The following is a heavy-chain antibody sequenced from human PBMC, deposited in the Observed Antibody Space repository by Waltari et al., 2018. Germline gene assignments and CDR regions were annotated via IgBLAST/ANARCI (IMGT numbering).Heavy chain of an antibody. D-gene: IGHD6-19*01. CDR2: IIPILGIA. CDR1: GGTFSSYT. CDR3: ARDGLLYSSGWAFDY. Sequence: QVQLVQSGAEVKKPGSSVKVSCKASGGTFSSYTISWVRQAPGQGLEWMGRIIPILGIANYAQKFQGRVTITADKSTSTAYMELSSLRAEDTAVYYCARDGLLYSSGWAFDYWGQGTLVTVSS. J-gene: IGHJ4*02. V-gene: IGHV1-69*09.